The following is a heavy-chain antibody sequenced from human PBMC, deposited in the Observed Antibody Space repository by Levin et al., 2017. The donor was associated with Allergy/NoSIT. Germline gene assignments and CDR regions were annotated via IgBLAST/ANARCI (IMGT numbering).Heavy chain of an antibody. CDR3: AGAYSYCSVGSCYWWH. CDR1: GYIFDTYW. CDR2: IYPADSET. Sequence: GESLKISCRGSGYIFDTYWIGWVRQMPGKGLEWMGIIYPADSETKYSPPFQGQVTISADKSVSTAYLQWSSLKASDSAIYYCAGAYSYCSVGSCYWWHWGQGTLVTVSS. J-gene: IGHJ4*02. D-gene: IGHD2-15*01. V-gene: IGHV5-51*01.